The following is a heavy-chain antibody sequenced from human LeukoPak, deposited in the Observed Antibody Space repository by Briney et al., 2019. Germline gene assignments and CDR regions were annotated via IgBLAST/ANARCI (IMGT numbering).Heavy chain of an antibody. CDR3: ARELGYCSGSNCYGGVFDY. J-gene: IGHJ4*02. CDR1: GGSISGDY. CDR2: LNHSGNT. D-gene: IGHD2-2*01. Sequence: SETLSLICAVYGGSISGDYWSWIRQPPGKGLEWIGELNHSGNTDYNPSLKSRVTISVDTSKNQLSLKLTSVTAADTAVYYCARELGYCSGSNCYGGVFDYWGRGSLVTVSS. V-gene: IGHV4-34*01.